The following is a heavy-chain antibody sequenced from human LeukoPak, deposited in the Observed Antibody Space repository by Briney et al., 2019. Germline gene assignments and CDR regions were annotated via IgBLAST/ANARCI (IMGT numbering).Heavy chain of an antibody. CDR2: IKSKIDGETT. CDR1: GFSFSNAW. CDR3: TTYKVTTAFDL. J-gene: IGHJ2*01. D-gene: IGHD4-17*01. V-gene: IGHV3-15*01. Sequence: GGSLRLSCAASGFSFSNAWMTWVRQAPGKGLEWVGRIKSKIDGETTDYTEPVNGRFTISRDVSKNTLYLQMNSLKSEDTAVYYCTTYKVTTAFDLWGRGTLVTVSS.